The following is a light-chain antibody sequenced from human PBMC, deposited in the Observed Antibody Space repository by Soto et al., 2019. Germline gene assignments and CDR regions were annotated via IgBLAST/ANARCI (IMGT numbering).Light chain of an antibody. J-gene: IGKJ1*01. CDR3: QQRSNWPRT. CDR2: STS. Sequence: ILMTQSPATLSVSPGERATLSCRASQSVSSNLAWYQQKPGQAPRLLIYSTSTRATGIPARFSGSGSETEFTLTISSLQSEDFAVYYCQQRSNWPRTFGQGTKVDI. V-gene: IGKV3-15*01. CDR1: QSVSSN.